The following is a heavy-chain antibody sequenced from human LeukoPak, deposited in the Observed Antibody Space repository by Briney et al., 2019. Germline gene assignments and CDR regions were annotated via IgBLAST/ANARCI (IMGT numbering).Heavy chain of an antibody. D-gene: IGHD2-8*01. CDR1: GFTFSSSG. CDR3: AKDRRQRVYGNHWFDP. V-gene: IGHV3-33*06. J-gene: IGHJ5*02. Sequence: LTGTSLRLSCLASGFTFSSSGLHWVRQAPGKGLEWVALIWYDGSNQCYADSVKGRFTISRDNSKNTLYLQMNSLRAEDTATYYCAKDRRQRVYGNHWFDPRGQGILVTVSS. CDR2: IWYDGSNQ.